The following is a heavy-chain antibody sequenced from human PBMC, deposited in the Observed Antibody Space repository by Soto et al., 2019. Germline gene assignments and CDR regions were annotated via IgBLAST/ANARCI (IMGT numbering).Heavy chain of an antibody. CDR2: ISSNGGST. CDR1: GFTFSSYA. V-gene: IGHV3-64D*08. Sequence: GGSLRLSCSASGFTFSSYAMHWVRQAPGKGLEYVSAISSNGGSTYYADSVKGRFTISRDNSKNTLYLQMSSLRAEDTAVYYCVKVIVVVVAAIFYYYGMDVWGQGTTVTVSS. CDR3: VKVIVVVVAAIFYYYGMDV. D-gene: IGHD2-15*01. J-gene: IGHJ6*02.